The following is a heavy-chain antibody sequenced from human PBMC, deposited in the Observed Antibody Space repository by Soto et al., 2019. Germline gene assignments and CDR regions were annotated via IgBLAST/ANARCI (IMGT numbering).Heavy chain of an antibody. V-gene: IGHV4-59*01. CDR3: ARGVGSSPPRY. Sequence: QVQLQESGPGQVKPSGTLSLKCTISGGSISVYYWSWIRQPPGQALEWIGYIYDSGSPYYNPSLRSRVIISADTSKNQISLELTSATAADTAVYYCARGVGSSPPRYWGRGTLVTVSS. J-gene: IGHJ4*02. CDR1: GGSISVYY. CDR2: IYDSGSP. D-gene: IGHD1-26*01.